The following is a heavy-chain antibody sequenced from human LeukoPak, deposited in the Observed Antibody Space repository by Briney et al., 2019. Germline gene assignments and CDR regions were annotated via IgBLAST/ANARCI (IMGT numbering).Heavy chain of an antibody. CDR2: ISGSGGST. J-gene: IGHJ4*02. Sequence: GGSLRLSCAASGFTVSNNYMSWVRQAPGKGLEWVSAISGSGGSTYYADSVKGRFTISRDNSKNTLYLQMNSLRAEDTAVYYCAKDGYSYGFPYYFDYWGQGTLVTVSS. CDR1: GFTVSNNY. V-gene: IGHV3-23*01. CDR3: AKDGYSYGFPYYFDY. D-gene: IGHD5-18*01.